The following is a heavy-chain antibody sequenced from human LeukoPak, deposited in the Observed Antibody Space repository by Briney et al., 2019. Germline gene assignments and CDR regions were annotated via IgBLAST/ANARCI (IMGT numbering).Heavy chain of an antibody. CDR3: ARTLGLNYYYYMDV. Sequence: SGPALVKPKQTLTLTCSFCWFSLTTSRMCGGWIREPPGKALEWVERIDWDDDKYYRTSLETRLTISKATSKTQLVLTMTNMEPVDTATYYCARTLGLNYYYYMDVWGKGTTVTVSS. CDR2: IDWDDDK. V-gene: IGHV2-70*11. CDR1: WFSLTTSRMC. J-gene: IGHJ6*03. D-gene: IGHD3-3*02.